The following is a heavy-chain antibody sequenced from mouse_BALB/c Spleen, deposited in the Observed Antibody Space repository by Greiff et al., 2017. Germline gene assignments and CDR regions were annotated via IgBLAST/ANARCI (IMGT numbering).Heavy chain of an antibody. CDR2: IWGDGST. J-gene: IGHJ2*01. Sequence: VHLVESGPGLVAPSQSLSITCTVSGFSLTGYGVNWVRQPPGKGLEWLGMIWGDGSTDYNSALKSRLSISKDNSKSQVFLKMNSLQTDDTARYYCARALWLRRRGYYFDYWGQGTTLTVSS. CDR1: GFSLTGYG. V-gene: IGHV2-6-7*01. CDR3: ARALWLRRRGYYFDY. D-gene: IGHD2-2*01.